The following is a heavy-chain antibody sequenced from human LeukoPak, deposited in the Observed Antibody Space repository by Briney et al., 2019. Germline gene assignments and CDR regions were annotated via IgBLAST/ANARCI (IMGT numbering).Heavy chain of an antibody. V-gene: IGHV7-4-1*02. CDR1: GGTFSSYA. CDR2: INTNTGNP. CDR3: ARMTLGYCSSTSCFPNGWFDP. D-gene: IGHD2-2*01. Sequence: ASVKVSCKASGGTFSSYAISWVRQAPGQGLEWMGWINTNTGNPTYAQGFTGRFVFSLDTSVSTAYLQISSLKAEDTAVYYCARMTLGYCSSTSCFPNGWFDPWGQGTLVTVSS. J-gene: IGHJ5*02.